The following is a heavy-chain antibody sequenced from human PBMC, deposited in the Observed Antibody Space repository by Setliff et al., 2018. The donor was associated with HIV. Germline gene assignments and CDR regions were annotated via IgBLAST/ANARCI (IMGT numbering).Heavy chain of an antibody. Sequence: SETLSLTCGVSGIPIDRVYSWAWIRQPPGKGLEWIGTISHSGSTHYNSPLQGRISISIDTSKNQFSLTLTSVTAADTAMYYCARYQSDYNVLTGFGDFDYWGHGTLVTVSS. CDR2: ISHSGST. V-gene: IGHV4-38-2*01. CDR3: ARYQSDYNVLTGFGDFDY. CDR1: GIPIDRVYS. J-gene: IGHJ4*01. D-gene: IGHD3-9*01.